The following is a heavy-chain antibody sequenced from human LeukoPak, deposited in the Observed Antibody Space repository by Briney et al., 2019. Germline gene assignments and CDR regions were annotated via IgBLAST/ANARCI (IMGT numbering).Heavy chain of an antibody. CDR3: ATVPREWELLLENDAFDI. CDR2: VDPEDGET. D-gene: IGHD1-26*01. V-gene: IGHV1-69-2*01. Sequence: ASVKISCKVSGYTFTDYYMHWVQQAPGKGLEWMGLVDPEDGETIYAEKFQGRVTITADTSTDTAYMELSSLRSEDTAVYYCATVPREWELLLENDAFDIWGQGTMVTVSS. CDR1: GYTFTDYY. J-gene: IGHJ3*02.